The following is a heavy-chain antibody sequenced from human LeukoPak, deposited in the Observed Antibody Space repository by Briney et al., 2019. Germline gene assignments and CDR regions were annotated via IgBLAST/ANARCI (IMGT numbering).Heavy chain of an antibody. Sequence: PSETLSLTCTVSSGSISSGDSYWSWVRQPPGKGLEWIGNIYYSGNTYYKPSLKSRVTISVDTSKNQFSLKLSSVTAADTAIYYCARVERADFWGGIGYYFDYWGQGTLVTVSS. CDR1: SGSISSGDSY. V-gene: IGHV4-30-4*01. D-gene: IGHD3-3*01. J-gene: IGHJ4*02. CDR3: ARVERADFWGGIGYYFDY. CDR2: IYYSGNT.